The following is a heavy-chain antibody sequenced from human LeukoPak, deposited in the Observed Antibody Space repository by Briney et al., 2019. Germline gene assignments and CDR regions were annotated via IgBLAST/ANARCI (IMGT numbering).Heavy chain of an antibody. V-gene: IGHV3-9*01. CDR1: GFTFDDYA. CDR2: ISWNSGSI. Sequence: GRSLRLSCAASGFTFDDYAMHWVRQAPGKGLEWVSGISWNSGSIGYADSVKGRFTISRDNAKNSRYLQMNSLRAEDTALYYCATLWFGEFTHDYWGQGTLVTVSS. D-gene: IGHD3-10*01. J-gene: IGHJ4*02. CDR3: ATLWFGEFTHDY.